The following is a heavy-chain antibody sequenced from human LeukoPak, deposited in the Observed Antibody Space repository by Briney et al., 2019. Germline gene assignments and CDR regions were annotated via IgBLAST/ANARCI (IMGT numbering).Heavy chain of an antibody. V-gene: IGHV4-30-2*01. Sequence: SETLSLTCTVSGGSISSGGYYWSWIRQPPGKGLEWIGYIYHSGSTYYNPSLKSRVTISVDRSRNQFSLKLSSVTAADTAVYYCARDQRYFDWLESRGALDIWGQGTMVTVSS. D-gene: IGHD3-9*01. CDR1: GGSISSGGYY. CDR3: ARDQRYFDWLESRGALDI. CDR2: IYHSGST. J-gene: IGHJ3*02.